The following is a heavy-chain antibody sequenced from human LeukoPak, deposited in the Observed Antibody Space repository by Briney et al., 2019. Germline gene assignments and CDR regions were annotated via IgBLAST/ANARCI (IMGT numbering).Heavy chain of an antibody. Sequence: ASVKVSCKASGYTFTSYGISWVRQAPGQGLEWMGWISAYNGNTNYAQKLQGRVTMTTDTSTSTAYMELRSLRSDDTAVYYCARDAPYDSSGYYYGYWGPGTLVTVSS. CDR2: ISAYNGNT. V-gene: IGHV1-18*01. CDR3: ARDAPYDSSGYYYGY. D-gene: IGHD3-22*01. J-gene: IGHJ4*02. CDR1: GYTFTSYG.